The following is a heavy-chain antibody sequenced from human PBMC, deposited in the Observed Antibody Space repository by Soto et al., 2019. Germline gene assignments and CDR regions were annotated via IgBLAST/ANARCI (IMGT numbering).Heavy chain of an antibody. V-gene: IGHV3-21*06. CDR2: ISSTTNYI. Sequence: EVQLVESGGGLVKPGGSLRLSCAASGFTYTRYSMNWVRQAPGKGLEWVSSISSTTNYIYYGDSMKGRFTISRDNAKNALYLEMNRLRAEDTAVYYCARESEDLTSNFDYRGQGTLVTVSS. CDR1: GFTYTRYS. CDR3: ARESEDLTSNFDY. J-gene: IGHJ4*02.